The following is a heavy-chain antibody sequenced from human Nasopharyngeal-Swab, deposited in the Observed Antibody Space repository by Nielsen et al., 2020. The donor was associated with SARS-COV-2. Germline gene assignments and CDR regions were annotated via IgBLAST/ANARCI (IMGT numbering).Heavy chain of an antibody. CDR3: ARGRNYVYTPFDY. Sequence: SETLSLTCTVSGGSISGYFWSWVRQPPEKGLEWIGYIHYGGSTNYNPSLKSRVTISVGMSKNQFSLRLASVTAADTAVYYCARGRNYVYTPFDYWGQGSLVTVSS. D-gene: IGHD1-7*01. CDR1: GGSISGYF. CDR2: IHYGGST. V-gene: IGHV4-59*01. J-gene: IGHJ4*02.